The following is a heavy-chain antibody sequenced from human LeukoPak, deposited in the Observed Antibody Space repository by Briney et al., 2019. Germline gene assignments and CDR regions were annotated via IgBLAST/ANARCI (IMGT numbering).Heavy chain of an antibody. CDR2: ISYDGSNK. J-gene: IGHJ4*02. CDR1: GFTLSSYA. D-gene: IGHD3-3*01. CDR3: ARAVINYDFWSDYAYYFDY. Sequence: GGSLRLSCAASGFTLSSYAMHWVRQAPGKGLEWVAVISYDGSNKYYADSVKGRFTISRDNSKNTLCLQMNSLRAEDTAVYYCARAVINYDFWSDYAYYFDYWGQGTLVTVSS. V-gene: IGHV3-30-3*01.